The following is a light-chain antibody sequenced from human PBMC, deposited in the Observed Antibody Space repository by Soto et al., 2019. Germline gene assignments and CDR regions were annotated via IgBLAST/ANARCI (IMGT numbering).Light chain of an antibody. CDR3: QQADSLPST. V-gene: IGKV1D-12*01. Sequence: DIQMTQSPSSVSASVGDTVTITCRASQVMSSWLAWYQQKPGQAPNLLIFAASKLQSGVPSRFSGSGSRTEFTLTISSLQPEDVATYYCQQADSLPSTFGQGTRLEIK. CDR1: QVMSSW. CDR2: AAS. J-gene: IGKJ5*01.